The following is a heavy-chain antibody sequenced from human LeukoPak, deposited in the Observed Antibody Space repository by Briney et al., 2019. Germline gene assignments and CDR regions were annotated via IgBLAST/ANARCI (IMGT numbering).Heavy chain of an antibody. D-gene: IGHD2-15*01. V-gene: IGHV4-59*12. J-gene: IGHJ4*02. CDR2: VYYTGST. CDR1: GGSISSYY. CDR3: ARGRHSSDIVVVVAATFDY. Sequence: SETLSLTCTVSGGSISSYYWSWVRQPPGKGLEWIGFVYYTGSTNYSPSLKSRVTISVDTSKNQFSLKLSSVTAADTAVYYCARGRHSSDIVVVVAATFDYWGQGTLVTVSS.